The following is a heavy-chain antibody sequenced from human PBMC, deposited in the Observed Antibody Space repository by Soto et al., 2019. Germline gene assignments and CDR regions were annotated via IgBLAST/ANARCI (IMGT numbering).Heavy chain of an antibody. Sequence: EVRLLESGGGLVQPGGSLRLSCAASGFTFNTYAMNWVRQAPGKGLEWVSAISGSGVTTYYADSVKGRFTISRDNSKNTLYVQMNSLRTEDTAVYYCAKDIHYDILTGLEYFHHWGQGTLVTVSS. J-gene: IGHJ1*01. D-gene: IGHD3-9*01. V-gene: IGHV3-23*01. CDR1: GFTFNTYA. CDR3: AKDIHYDILTGLEYFHH. CDR2: ISGSGVTT.